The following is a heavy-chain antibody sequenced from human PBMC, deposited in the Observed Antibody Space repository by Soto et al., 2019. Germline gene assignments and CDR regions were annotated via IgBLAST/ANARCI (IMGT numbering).Heavy chain of an antibody. CDR1: GGSISSYY. CDR2: IYYSGST. D-gene: IGHD2-21*02. J-gene: IGHJ4*02. Sequence: SETLSLTCTVSGGSISSYYWSWIRQPPGKGLEWIGYIYYSGSTNYNPSLKSRVTISVDTSKNQFSLKLSSVTAADTAVYYCARYESGDCYFDYWGQGTLVTVSS. CDR3: ARYESGDCYFDY. V-gene: IGHV4-59*01.